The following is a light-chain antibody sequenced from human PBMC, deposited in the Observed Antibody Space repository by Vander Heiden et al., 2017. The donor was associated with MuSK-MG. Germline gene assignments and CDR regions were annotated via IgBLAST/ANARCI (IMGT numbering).Light chain of an antibody. CDR3: QQSDSLPST. CDR1: QSISND. Sequence: DIQMTQSPSSLSASVGDRVTITCRTSQSISNDLNWYQQKPGKAPKLLIYGASSLQSGVPSRFSGGGSGTDFTLTIYRLQPEDFATYFCQQSDSLPSTFGQGTKVEIK. CDR2: GAS. V-gene: IGKV1-39*01. J-gene: IGKJ1*01.